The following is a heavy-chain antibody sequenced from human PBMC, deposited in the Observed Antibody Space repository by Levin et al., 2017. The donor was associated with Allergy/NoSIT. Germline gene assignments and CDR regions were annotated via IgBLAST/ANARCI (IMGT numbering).Heavy chain of an antibody. D-gene: IGHD6-6*01. V-gene: IGHV3-23*01. Sequence: ETLSLTCAASGFTFSSYAMSWVRQAPGKGLEWVSAISGSGGSTYYADSVKGRFTISRDNSKNTLYLQMNSLRAEDTAVYYCAKTIEYSSSSGYFDYWGQGTLVTVSS. CDR3: AKTIEYSSSSGYFDY. CDR2: ISGSGGST. CDR1: GFTFSSYA. J-gene: IGHJ4*02.